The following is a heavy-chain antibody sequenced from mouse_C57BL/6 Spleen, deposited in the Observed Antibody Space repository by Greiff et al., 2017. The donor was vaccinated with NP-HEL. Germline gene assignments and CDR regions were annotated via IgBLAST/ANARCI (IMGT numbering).Heavy chain of an antibody. Sequence: QVQLQQSGPGLVQPSQSLSITCTVSGFSLTSYGVHWVRQSPGKGLEWLGVIWSGGSTDYNAAFISRLSISKDNSKSQVFFKMNSLQADDTAIYYCARGRRTAMDCWGQGTSVTVSS. CDR2: IWSGGST. J-gene: IGHJ4*01. CDR3: ARGRRTAMDC. V-gene: IGHV2-2*01. CDR1: GFSLTSYG.